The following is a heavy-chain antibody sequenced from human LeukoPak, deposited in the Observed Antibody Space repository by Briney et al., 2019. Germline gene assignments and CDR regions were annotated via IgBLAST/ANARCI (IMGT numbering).Heavy chain of an antibody. J-gene: IGHJ4*02. CDR2: TNQDGSVE. Sequence: GGSLRLSCVASGFTFSHYYMSWVRQAPGQGLEWVAHTNQDGSVEFHVDSVKGRFTISRDNAKNSLYLQMNSLRADDTAVYYCASDYYGSHDYWGQGALVTVSS. V-gene: IGHV3-7*01. CDR1: GFTFSHYY. CDR3: ASDYYGSHDY. D-gene: IGHD3-10*01.